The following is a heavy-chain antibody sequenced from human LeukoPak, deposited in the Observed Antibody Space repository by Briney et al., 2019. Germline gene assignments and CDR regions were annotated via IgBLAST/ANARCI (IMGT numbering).Heavy chain of an antibody. D-gene: IGHD3-10*01. V-gene: IGHV3-30*02. Sequence: PGGSLRLSCAASGFTFNDHGMHWVRQAPGKGLEWVALISFDGSQKYYADSVKGRFTISRDNSKSTVYLQMNSLRVEDAAVYYCSKDLTSDFGGDLDPWGQGTLVTVSS. CDR2: ISFDGSQK. CDR3: SKDLTSDFGGDLDP. J-gene: IGHJ5*02. CDR1: GFTFNDHG.